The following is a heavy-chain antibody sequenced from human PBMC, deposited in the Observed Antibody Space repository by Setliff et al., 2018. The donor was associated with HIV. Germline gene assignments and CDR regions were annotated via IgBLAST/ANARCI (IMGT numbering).Heavy chain of an antibody. CDR3: ARGYCSSTSCYGIYYFDN. CDR2: MNPKSGNT. Sequence: ASVKVSCKASGYNFTSHDINWVRQAPGQGLEWRGWMNPKSGNTGYARKFQGRVTMTRKTSISTAYMELRSLRSDDTAVYYCARGYCSSTSCYGIYYFDNWGQGTPVTVSS. CDR1: GYNFTSHD. D-gene: IGHD2-2*01. J-gene: IGHJ4*02. V-gene: IGHV1-8*01.